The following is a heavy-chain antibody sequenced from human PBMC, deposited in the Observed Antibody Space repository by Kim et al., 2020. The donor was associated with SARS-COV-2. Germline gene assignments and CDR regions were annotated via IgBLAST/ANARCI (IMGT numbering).Heavy chain of an antibody. J-gene: IGHJ4*02. D-gene: IGHD1-26*01. CDR2: IYYSGST. CDR1: GGSISSYY. Sequence: SETLSLTCTVSGGSISSYYWSWIRQPPGKGLEWIGYIYYSGSTNYNPSLKSRVTISVDTSKNQFSLKLSSVTAADTAVYYCARGGWELPDWGLLGDERGVSGVYYFDYWGQGTLVTVSS. CDR3: ARGGWELPDWGLLGDERGVSGVYYFDY. V-gene: IGHV4-59*13.